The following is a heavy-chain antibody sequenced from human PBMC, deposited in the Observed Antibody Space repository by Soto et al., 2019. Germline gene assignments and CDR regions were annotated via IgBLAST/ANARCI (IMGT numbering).Heavy chain of an antibody. CDR2: IVVISNTV. CDR1: GSTFNNFA. J-gene: IGHJ4*02. D-gene: IGHD1-26*01. CDR3: ARAIKRWEVHYYFDY. V-gene: IGHV1-69*06. Sequence: QVVLLQSGSEVKEPGSSVRVSCQISGSTFNNFAFSWVRQAPGHGPEWMGGIVVISNTVDYSQRFKDRVTFTADTSTNTLYMELGSLTFEDTAVYYCARAIKRWEVHYYFDYWGQGTLVTVSS.